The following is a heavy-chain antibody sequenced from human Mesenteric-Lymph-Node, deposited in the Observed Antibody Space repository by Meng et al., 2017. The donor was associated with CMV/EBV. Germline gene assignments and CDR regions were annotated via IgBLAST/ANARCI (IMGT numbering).Heavy chain of an antibody. J-gene: IGHJ4*02. Sequence: ASVKVSCKASGYTFTSYGISWVRQAPGQGLEWMGIINPSGGSTSYAQKFQGRVTMTRDTSTSTVYMELSSLRSEDTAVYYCARVGIFLFDYWGQGTLVTVSS. D-gene: IGHD2-21*01. CDR2: INPSGGST. CDR1: GYTFTSYG. CDR3: ARVGIFLFDY. V-gene: IGHV1-46*01.